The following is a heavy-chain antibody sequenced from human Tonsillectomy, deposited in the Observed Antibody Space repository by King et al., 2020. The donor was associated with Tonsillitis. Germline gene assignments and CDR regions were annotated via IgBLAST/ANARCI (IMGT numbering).Heavy chain of an antibody. V-gene: IGHV4-34*01. CDR3: ARSRALLKLLWFGGLLRANDY. CDR2: INHSGST. CDR1: GGSFSGYY. Sequence: VQLQQWGAGLLKPSETLSLTCAVYGGSFSGYYWSWIRQPPGKGLEWIGEINHSGSTNYNPSLKSRVTISVDTSKNQFSLKLSSVTAADTAVYYCARSRALLKLLWFGGLLRANDYWGQGTLVTVSS. D-gene: IGHD3-10*01. J-gene: IGHJ4*02.